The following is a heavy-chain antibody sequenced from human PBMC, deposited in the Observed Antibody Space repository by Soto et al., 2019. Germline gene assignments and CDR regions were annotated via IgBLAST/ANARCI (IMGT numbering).Heavy chain of an antibody. Sequence: PGGSLRLSCAASGFTFSSHWMSWVRQAPGKGLKWVANIKPDGSDKWYVDSVKGRFTISKDTSKNQVFLTMTNMDPVDTATYYCARMRTYYDILTGYEADYGMDVWAKGPRSPSP. J-gene: IGHJ6*02. CDR3: ARMRTYYDILTGYEADYGMDV. CDR2: IKPDGSDK. CDR1: GFTFSSHW. D-gene: IGHD3-9*01. V-gene: IGHV3-7*05.